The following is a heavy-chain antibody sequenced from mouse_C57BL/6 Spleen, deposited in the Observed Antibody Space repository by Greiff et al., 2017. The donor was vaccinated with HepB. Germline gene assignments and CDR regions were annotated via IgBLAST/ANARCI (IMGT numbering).Heavy chain of an antibody. Sequence: VKLQQPGAELVMPGASVKLSCKASGYTFTSYWMHWVKQRPGQGLEWIGEIDPSDSYTNYNQKFKGKSTLTVDKSSSTAYMQLSSLTSEDSAVYYCARWLPNWYFDVWGTGTTVTVSS. V-gene: IGHV1-69*01. J-gene: IGHJ1*03. CDR2: IDPSDSYT. CDR3: ARWLPNWYFDV. D-gene: IGHD2-2*01. CDR1: GYTFTSYW.